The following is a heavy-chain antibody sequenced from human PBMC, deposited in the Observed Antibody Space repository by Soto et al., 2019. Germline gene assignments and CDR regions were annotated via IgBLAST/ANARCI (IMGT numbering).Heavy chain of an antibody. CDR2: INPNSGGT. J-gene: IGHJ6*02. CDR1: GYTFTGYY. CDR3: ARGAKLLLLWELLLGESMDV. D-gene: IGHD3-10*01. Sequence: ASVKVSCKASGYTFTGYYMHWVRQAPGQGLEWMGWINPNSGGTNYAQKFQGWVTMTRDTSISTAYMELSRLRSDDTAVYYCARGAKLLLLWELLLGESMDVWGRGTTVTVSS. V-gene: IGHV1-2*04.